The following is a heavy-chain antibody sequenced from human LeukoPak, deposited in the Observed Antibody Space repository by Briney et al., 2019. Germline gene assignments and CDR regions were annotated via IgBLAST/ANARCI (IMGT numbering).Heavy chain of an antibody. CDR2: MNPNSGNT. D-gene: IGHD3-10*01. J-gene: IGHJ6*03. CDR3: ARADDTMVRGVIIYYMDV. V-gene: IGHV1-8*01. Sequence: GASVKVSCKASGYTFTSYDINWVRRATGQGREWMGWMNPNSGNTGYAQKFQGRVTMTRNTSISTAYMELSSLRSEDTAVYYCARADDTMVRGVIIYYMDVWGKGTSVTVSS. CDR1: GYTFTSYD.